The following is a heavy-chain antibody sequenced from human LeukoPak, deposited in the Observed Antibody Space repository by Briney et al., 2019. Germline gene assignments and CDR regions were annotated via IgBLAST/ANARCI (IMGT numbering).Heavy chain of an antibody. J-gene: IGHJ4*02. CDR2: ISGSGGST. CDR3: AKVAAPYDYSNTGYFDY. V-gene: IGHV3-23*01. Sequence: GGSLRLSCAASGFTFSSYAMSWVRQAPGKGLEWVSAISGSGGSTYYADSVKGRFTIPRDNSKNTLYLQMNSLRAEDTAVYYCAKVAAPYDYSNTGYFDYWGQGTLVTVSS. CDR1: GFTFSSYA. D-gene: IGHD4-11*01.